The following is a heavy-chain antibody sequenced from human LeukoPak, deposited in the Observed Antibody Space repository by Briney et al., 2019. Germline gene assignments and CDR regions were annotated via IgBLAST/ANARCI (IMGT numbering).Heavy chain of an antibody. V-gene: IGHV1-2*06. D-gene: IGHD1-1*01. CDR1: GYTFTGYY. CDR3: ARDYGRNDKAADWFDP. Sequence: GASVKVSCKASGYTFTGYYMHWVRQAPGQGLEWMGRINPNSGGTNYAQKFQGRVTMTRDTSISTAYMELSRLRSDDTAVYYCARDYGRNDKAADWFDPWGQGTLVTVSS. CDR2: INPNSGGT. J-gene: IGHJ5*02.